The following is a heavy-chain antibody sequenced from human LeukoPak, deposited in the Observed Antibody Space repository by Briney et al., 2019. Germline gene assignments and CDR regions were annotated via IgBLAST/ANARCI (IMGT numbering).Heavy chain of an antibody. Sequence: GGSLRLSCAASGFTFSASDMNWVRQAPGKGLEWVSYITGGSYTIYYAQSVRGRFTISRDNAKNSLYLQMNSLRVEDTAVYYCARDGDEYSYGYGDAFDIWGQGTMVTVSS. CDR2: ITGGSYTI. J-gene: IGHJ3*02. CDR3: ARDGDEYSYGYGDAFDI. D-gene: IGHD5-18*01. V-gene: IGHV3-48*01. CDR1: GFTFSASD.